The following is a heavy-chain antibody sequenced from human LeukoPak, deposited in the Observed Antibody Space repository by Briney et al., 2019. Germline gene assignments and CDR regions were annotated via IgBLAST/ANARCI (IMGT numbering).Heavy chain of an antibody. Sequence: GRSLRLSCAASGFTFSSYGMNWVRQAPGKGLEWVAVISYDGNNKYYADSVKGRFTISRDNSKNTLYLQMNSPRAEDTAVYYCAKKFPLTAPGADGYYFDYWGQGTLVTVSS. CDR2: ISYDGNNK. D-gene: IGHD6-13*01. CDR1: GFTFSSYG. V-gene: IGHV3-30*18. J-gene: IGHJ4*02. CDR3: AKKFPLTAPGADGYYFDY.